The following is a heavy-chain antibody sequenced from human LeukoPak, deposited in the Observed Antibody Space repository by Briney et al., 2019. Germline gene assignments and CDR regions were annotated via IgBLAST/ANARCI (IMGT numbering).Heavy chain of an antibody. CDR3: ARGPPAAGYSSGWYDY. J-gene: IGHJ4*02. CDR1: GGSISSGDYY. CDR2: IYYSGST. D-gene: IGHD6-19*01. Sequence: SETLSLTCTVSGGSISSGDYYWSWIRQPPGKGLEWIGYIYYSGSTYYNPSLRSRVTISVDKSKNQFSLKLSSVTAADTAVYYCARGPPAAGYSSGWYDYWGQGTLVTVSS. V-gene: IGHV4-30-4*01.